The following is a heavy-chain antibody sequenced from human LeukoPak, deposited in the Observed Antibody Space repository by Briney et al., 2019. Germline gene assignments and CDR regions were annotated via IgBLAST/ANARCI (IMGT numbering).Heavy chain of an antibody. Sequence: GGSLRLSCAASGFSFSTYAMSWVRQAPGKGLEWVSGISGSADTAHSADSVKGRFTISRDNSKNTLFLQMHSLRADDTAVYYCAKDTPRPPSYWGQGTLVTVSS. CDR3: AKDTPRPPSY. CDR2: ISGSADTA. V-gene: IGHV3-23*01. J-gene: IGHJ4*02. CDR1: GFSFSTYA.